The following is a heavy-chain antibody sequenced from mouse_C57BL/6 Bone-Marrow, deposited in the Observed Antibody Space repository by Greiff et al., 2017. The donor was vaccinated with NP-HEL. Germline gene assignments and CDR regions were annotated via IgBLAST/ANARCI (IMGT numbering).Heavy chain of an antibody. CDR3: ARLGTTVVALYAMDY. CDR2: IRNKANGYTT. CDR1: GFTFTDYY. Sequence: EVKLMESGGGLVQPGGSLSPSCAASGFTFTDYYMSWVRQPPGKALEWLGFIRNKANGYTTEYSASVKGRFTISRDNSQSILYLQMNALRAEDSATYCCARLGTTVVALYAMDYRGQGTSVTVSS. V-gene: IGHV7-3*01. J-gene: IGHJ4*01. D-gene: IGHD1-1*01.